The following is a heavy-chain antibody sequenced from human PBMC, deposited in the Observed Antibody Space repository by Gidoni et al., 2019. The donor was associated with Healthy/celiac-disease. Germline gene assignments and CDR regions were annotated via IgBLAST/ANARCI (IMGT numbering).Heavy chain of an antibody. CDR1: GGSFSGYY. D-gene: IGHD3-22*01. Sequence: QVQLQQWGAGLLKPSETLSLTCAVYGGSFSGYYWRWIRQPPGKGLEWIGEINHSGSTNYNPSLKSRVTISVDTSKNQFSLKLSSVTAADTAVYYCARGVNYYDSSVLFYLSVESAFDIWGQGTMVTVSS. CDR2: INHSGST. CDR3: ARGVNYYDSSVLFYLSVESAFDI. J-gene: IGHJ3*02. V-gene: IGHV4-34*01.